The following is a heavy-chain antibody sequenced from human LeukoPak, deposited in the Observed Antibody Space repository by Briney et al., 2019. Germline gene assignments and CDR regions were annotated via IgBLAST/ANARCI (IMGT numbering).Heavy chain of an antibody. D-gene: IGHD2-2*01. CDR3: ARAGVLCSSTSCYVSYYYYMDV. CDR2: INPNSGGT. CDR1: GYTFTGYY. J-gene: IGHJ6*03. V-gene: IGHV1-2*02. Sequence: ASVKVSCKASGYTFTGYYMHWVRQAPGQGLEWMGWINPNSGGTNYAQKFQGRVTMTRDTSISTAYMELSRLRSDDTAVYYCARAGVLCSSTSCYVSYYYYMDVWGKGTTVTIS.